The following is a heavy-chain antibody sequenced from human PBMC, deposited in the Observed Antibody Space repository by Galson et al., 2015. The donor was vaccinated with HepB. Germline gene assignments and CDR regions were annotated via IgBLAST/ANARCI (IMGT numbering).Heavy chain of an antibody. V-gene: IGHV3-30*19. J-gene: IGHJ6*02. CDR3: ARGGAYYDSVWRRGAYEYYYYGMDV. CDR2: IWNDGNNK. CDR1: GFTFSTYG. Sequence: SLRLSCAASGFTFSTYGMHWVRQAPGKGLEWVAVIWNDGNNKYYADSVKGRFTISRDNSRDTLYLQMNSLRAEDAAVYYCARGGAYYDSVWRRGAYEYYYYGMDVWGQGTTVTVSS. D-gene: IGHD3-16*01.